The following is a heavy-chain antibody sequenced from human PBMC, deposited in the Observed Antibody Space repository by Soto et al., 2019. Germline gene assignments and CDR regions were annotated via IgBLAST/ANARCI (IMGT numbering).Heavy chain of an antibody. J-gene: IGHJ6*02. V-gene: IGHV2-5*02. CDR3: AHQGYYSYGLYV. Sequence: QITLKESGPTLVKPTQTLTLTCTFSGFSLSTSGVGVGWIRQLPRKALEWLALIYWDDDKRYSPSLKSSLTISKDTSKNQVVLTTTNMEPVETATYYCAHQGYYSYGLYVWGQGTTVTVSS. CDR2: IYWDDDK. CDR1: GFSLSTSGVG.